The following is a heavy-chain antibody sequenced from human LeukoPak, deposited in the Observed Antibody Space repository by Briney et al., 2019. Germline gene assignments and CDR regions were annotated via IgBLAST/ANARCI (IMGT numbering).Heavy chain of an antibody. D-gene: IGHD3-22*01. J-gene: IGHJ4*02. CDR1: GYTFTSYA. CDR2: INTNTGNP. Sequence: ASVKVSCKASGYTFTSYAMNWVRQAPGQGLEWMGWINTNTGNPTYAQGFTGRFVFSLDTSVSTAYLQISSLKAEDTAVYYCARGGTYDSSGYYYVSALDYWGQGTLVTVSS. V-gene: IGHV7-4-1*02. CDR3: ARGGTYDSSGYYYVSALDY.